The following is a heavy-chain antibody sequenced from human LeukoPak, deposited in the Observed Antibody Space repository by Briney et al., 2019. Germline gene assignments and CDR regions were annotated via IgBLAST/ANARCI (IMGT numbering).Heavy chain of an antibody. D-gene: IGHD1-26*01. Sequence: GGSLRLSCAASGFTFSSYAMSWVRQAAGKGLEWVSAISGSGGSTYYADYVKGRFTISRDNSKNTLYLQMNSLRAEDTAVYHAVVGATTGYWGQGTLVTVSS. CDR1: GFTFSSYA. J-gene: IGHJ4*02. CDR2: ISGSGGST. V-gene: IGHV3-23*01. CDR3: VVGATTGY.